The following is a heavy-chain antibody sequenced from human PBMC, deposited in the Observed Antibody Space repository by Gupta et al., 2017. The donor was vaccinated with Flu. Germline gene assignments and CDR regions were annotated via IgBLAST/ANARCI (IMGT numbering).Heavy chain of an antibody. V-gene: IGHV4-59*01. CDR1: GGSISSYY. CDR3: ARQTVTSSWFDP. Sequence: QVQLQESGPGLVKPSETLSLTCTVSGGSISSYYWSWIRQPPGKGLEWIGYIYYSGSTNYNPSLKSRVTISVDTSKNQFSLKLSSVTAADTAVYYCARQTVTSSWFDPWGQGTLVTVSS. CDR2: IYYSGST. D-gene: IGHD4-17*01. J-gene: IGHJ5*02.